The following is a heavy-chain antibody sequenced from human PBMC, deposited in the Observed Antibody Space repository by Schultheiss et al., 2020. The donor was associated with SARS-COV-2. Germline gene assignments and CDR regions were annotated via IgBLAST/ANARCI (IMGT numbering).Heavy chain of an antibody. J-gene: IGHJ4*02. V-gene: IGHV4-61*01. CDR1: GGSVSSGSYY. CDR2: ILNSGST. Sequence: SQTLSLTCTVSGGSVSSGSYYWSWIRQPPGKGLEWIGFILNSGSTNYIPSLKSRVTISVDTSKSQFSLRLSSLTAADTAVYYCARAPLLGYCSGGSCYRDWGQGTLVTVSS. CDR3: ARAPLLGYCSGGSCYRD. D-gene: IGHD2-15*01.